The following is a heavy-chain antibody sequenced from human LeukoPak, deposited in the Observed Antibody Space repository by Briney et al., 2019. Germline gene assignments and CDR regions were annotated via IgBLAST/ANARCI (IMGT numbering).Heavy chain of an antibody. J-gene: IGHJ4*02. CDR1: GVSFSGYY. D-gene: IGHD4-17*01. CDR2: INHSGST. Sequence: SETLSLTCAVYGVSFSGYYWSWIRQPPGKGLEWIGEINHSGSTNYNPSLKSRVTISVDTSKNQFSLKLSSVTAADTAVYYCARAPTTVNYWGQGTLVTVSS. V-gene: IGHV4-34*01. CDR3: ARAPTTVNY.